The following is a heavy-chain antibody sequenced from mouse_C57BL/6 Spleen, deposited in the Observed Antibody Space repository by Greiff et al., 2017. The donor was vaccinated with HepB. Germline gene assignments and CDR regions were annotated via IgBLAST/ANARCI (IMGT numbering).Heavy chain of an antibody. Sequence: EVMLVESEGGLVQPGSSMKLSCTASGFTFSDYYMAWVRQVPEKGLEWVANINYDGSSTYYLDSLKSRFIISRDNAKNILYLQMSSLKSEDTATYYCAREAGYYGSSYWYFDVWGTGTTVTVSS. V-gene: IGHV5-16*01. CDR2: INYDGSST. CDR3: AREAGYYGSSYWYFDV. J-gene: IGHJ1*03. D-gene: IGHD1-1*01. CDR1: GFTFSDYY.